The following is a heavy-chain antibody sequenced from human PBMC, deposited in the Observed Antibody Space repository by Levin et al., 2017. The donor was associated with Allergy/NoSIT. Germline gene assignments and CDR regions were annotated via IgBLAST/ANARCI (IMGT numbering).Heavy chain of an antibody. CDR3: ATLPSTPSLWGSYLSPLWFDP. CDR2: IYPGDSDT. V-gene: IGHV5-51*01. CDR1: GYSFTSYW. Sequence: GESLKISCKGSGYSFTSYWIGWVRQMPGKGLEWMGIIYPGDSDTRYSPSFQGQVTISADKSISTAYLQWSSLKASDTAMYYCATLPSTPSLWGSYLSPLWFDPWGQGTLVTVSS. D-gene: IGHD3-16*02. J-gene: IGHJ5*02.